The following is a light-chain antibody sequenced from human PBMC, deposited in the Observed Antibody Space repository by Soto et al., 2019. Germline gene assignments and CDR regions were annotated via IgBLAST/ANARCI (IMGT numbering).Light chain of an antibody. V-gene: IGKV4-1*01. CDR1: QSVLYSSNNKNY. J-gene: IGKJ3*01. CDR2: WAS. Sequence: DIVMTQSPDSLAVSLGERATINCKSSQSVLYSSNNKNYVAWYQQKPGQPPKLLIYWASTRESGVPDRISGSGSGTDFTLTISSLQAEDVAVYYCQQYYSTIFTFGPGTKVDIK. CDR3: QQYYSTIFT.